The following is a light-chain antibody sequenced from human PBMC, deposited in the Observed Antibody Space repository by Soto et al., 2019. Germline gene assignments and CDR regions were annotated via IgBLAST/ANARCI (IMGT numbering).Light chain of an antibody. CDR2: EVN. J-gene: IGLJ1*01. V-gene: IGLV2-14*01. CDR1: SSDVAFYNH. CDR3: SSFARTHTYV. Sequence: QSVLTQPASVSGSPGQSITISCTGTSSDVAFYNHVSWYQQHPGKAPKLLIYEVNNRPSGVSHRFSGSKSGNTASLTISGLQAEDQADYYCSSFARTHTYVVGNRTKLTVX.